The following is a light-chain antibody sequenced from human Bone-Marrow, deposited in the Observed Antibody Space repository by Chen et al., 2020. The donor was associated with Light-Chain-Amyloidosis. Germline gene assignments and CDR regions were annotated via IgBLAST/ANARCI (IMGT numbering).Light chain of an antibody. Sequence: YVLTQTSSVSVAPGQTATLRCGGNNIASPSVHWYQQTPGLAPLLVVYDDSDRPSGIPGRLSGSNSGNTATLTISRVEAGDEADYYCQVWDRSSDRPVFGGGTKLTVL. V-gene: IGLV3-21*02. CDR3: QVWDRSSDRPV. J-gene: IGLJ3*02. CDR2: DDS. CDR1: NIASPS.